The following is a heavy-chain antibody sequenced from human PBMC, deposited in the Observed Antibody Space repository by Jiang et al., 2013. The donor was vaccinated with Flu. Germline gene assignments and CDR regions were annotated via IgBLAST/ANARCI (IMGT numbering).Heavy chain of an antibody. D-gene: IGHD2-2*01. J-gene: IGHJ2*01. CDR3: ARRGYAWYFDL. CDR2: IYYKGST. CDR1: GGSISSSSYS. V-gene: IGHV4-39*07. Sequence: GSGLVKPSETLSLICTVSGGSISSSSYSWVWIRQPPGKGLEWIGSIYYKGSTYYNPSLKSRVTISVDTSNNQFSLKLSSVTAADTAVYYCARRGYAWYFDLWGRGSLVTVSS.